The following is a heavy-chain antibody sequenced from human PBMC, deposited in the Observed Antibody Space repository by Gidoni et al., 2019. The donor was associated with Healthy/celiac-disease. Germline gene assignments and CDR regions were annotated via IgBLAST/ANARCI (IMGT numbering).Heavy chain of an antibody. CDR1: GLTCDDYA. CDR3: ATTAGYSSGWHLDY. Sequence: EVQLVESGGGLVQPGRSLRLSCAASGLTCDDYAMHWVRQAPGKGLGCVSGIIWNSGSIGYADSVTARFTISSANAKNSLYLQMNSLSAEDTALYYCATTAGYSSGWHLDYWGQGTLVTVSS. J-gene: IGHJ4*02. V-gene: IGHV3-9*01. D-gene: IGHD6-19*01. CDR2: IIWNSGSI.